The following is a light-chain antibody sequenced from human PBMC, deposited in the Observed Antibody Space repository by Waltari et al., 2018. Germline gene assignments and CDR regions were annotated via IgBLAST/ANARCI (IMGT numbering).Light chain of an antibody. CDR3: MIWHSSTWV. CDR2: YKSDSDK. V-gene: IGLV5-45*01. CDR1: SGINVDTYT. J-gene: IGLJ3*02. Sequence: QAVLTQPASLSASPGASASLTCPLRSGINVDTYTMYWFQQQPGSPPQFPLRYKSDSDKLQASGVPSRFSGSKDGSANAGILLISGLQSEDEADYYCMIWHSSTWVFGGGTKLTVL.